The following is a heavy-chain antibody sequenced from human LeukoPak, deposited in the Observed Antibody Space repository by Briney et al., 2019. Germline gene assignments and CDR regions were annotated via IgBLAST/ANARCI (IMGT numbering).Heavy chain of an antibody. D-gene: IGHD3-10*01. CDR1: GFTFNNFW. J-gene: IGHJ4*02. V-gene: IGHV3-74*03. Sequence: GGSLRLSCAASGFTFNNFWMHWVRQAPGKGLVWVSRINNDGSNEMYADSVKGRFTISRDNAKNTLYLQMNSLRDDDTAVYYCARGFRGPDYWGQGTLATVSS. CDR2: INNDGSNE. CDR3: ARGFRGPDY.